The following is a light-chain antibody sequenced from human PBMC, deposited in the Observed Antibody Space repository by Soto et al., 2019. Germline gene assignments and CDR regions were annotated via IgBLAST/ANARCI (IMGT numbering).Light chain of an antibody. CDR2: DAS. CDR3: QQRSDWPPT. V-gene: IGKV3-11*01. CDR1: QSVSSY. J-gene: IGKJ4*01. Sequence: DIVLTQSPATLSLSPGERATLLCRASQSVSSYLAWYQQKPGQAPRLLIYDASNRATGIPARFSGSGSGTDFTLTISSLEPEDFAVYYCQQRSDWPPTFGGGTKVDIK.